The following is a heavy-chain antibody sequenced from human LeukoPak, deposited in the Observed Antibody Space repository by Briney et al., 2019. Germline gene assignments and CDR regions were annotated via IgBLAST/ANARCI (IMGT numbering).Heavy chain of an antibody. CDR3: ARGPGGQHSSWYYYNNYYGMDV. CDR1: GYTFTSYD. CDR2: MNPNSGNT. V-gene: IGHV1-8*01. J-gene: IGHJ6*02. D-gene: IGHD6-13*01. Sequence: ASVKVSCKASGYTFTSYDINWVRQATGQGLEWMGWMNPNSGNTGYAQKFQGRVTMTRNTSISTAYMELSSLRSEDTAVYYCARGPGGQHSSWYYYNNYYGMDVWGQGTTVTVSS.